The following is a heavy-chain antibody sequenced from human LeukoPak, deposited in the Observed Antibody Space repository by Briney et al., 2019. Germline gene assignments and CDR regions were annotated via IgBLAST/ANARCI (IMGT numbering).Heavy chain of an antibody. CDR2: ISSSGNYI. CDR1: GFTFSSYS. Sequence: PGGSLRLSCAASGFTFSSYSMNWVRQAPGKGLEWVSSISSSGNYIYYADSVKGRFTISRDNAKNSLYLQMNSLRAEDTAVYYCARDVSLGANWNDGEVDYWGQGTLVTVSS. J-gene: IGHJ4*02. V-gene: IGHV3-21*01. CDR3: ARDVSLGANWNDGEVDY. D-gene: IGHD1-1*01.